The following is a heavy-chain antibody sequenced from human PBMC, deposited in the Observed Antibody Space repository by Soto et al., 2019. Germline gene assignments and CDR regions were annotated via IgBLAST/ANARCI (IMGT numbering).Heavy chain of an antibody. V-gene: IGHV3-9*01. CDR1: GFTFDDYA. CDR3: ARMATVTTYYYYGMDV. CDR2: ISWNSGSI. D-gene: IGHD4-17*01. Sequence: EVQLVESGGGLVQPDRSLRLSCAASGFTFDDYAMHWVRQAPGKGLEWVSGISWNSGSIGYSDSVKGRFTISRDNAKNSLYLQMNSLRAEDTALYYCARMATVTTYYYYGMDVWGQGTTFTVSS. J-gene: IGHJ6*02.